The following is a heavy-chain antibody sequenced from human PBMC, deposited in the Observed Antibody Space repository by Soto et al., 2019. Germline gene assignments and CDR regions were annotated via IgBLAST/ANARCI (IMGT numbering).Heavy chain of an antibody. J-gene: IGHJ5*02. CDR3: AKYGYDTGWELPFDP. CDR2: ISNDGSEK. Sequence: QVQLVESGGGVVQPGMSLRLSCAASGFTFWTYGMHWVRQAPGKGLEWVAVISNDGSEKYFADSVKGRFAISRDNSRNTLVLQMNSLREDDTAVYYCAKYGYDTGWELPFDPWGQGTLVIVYS. CDR1: GFTFWTYG. D-gene: IGHD5-18*01. V-gene: IGHV3-30*18.